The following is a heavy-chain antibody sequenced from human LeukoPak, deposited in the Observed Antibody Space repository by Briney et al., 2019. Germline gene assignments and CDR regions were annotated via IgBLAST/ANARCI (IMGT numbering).Heavy chain of an antibody. CDR3: ARSASPHYYMDV. V-gene: IGHV3-48*01. Sequence: QPGGSLRLSCAASGFTFSSYSMNWVRQAPGKGLEWVSYISSSSTIYYADSVKGRFTVSRDNAKNSLYLQMNSLRAEDTAVYYCARSASPHYYMDVWGKGTTVTVSS. J-gene: IGHJ6*03. CDR1: GFTFSSYS. CDR2: ISSSSTI.